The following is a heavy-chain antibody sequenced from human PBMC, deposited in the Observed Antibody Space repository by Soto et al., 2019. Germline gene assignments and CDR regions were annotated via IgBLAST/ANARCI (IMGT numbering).Heavy chain of an antibody. CDR1: GFTFSSYA. D-gene: IGHD2-2*01. CDR3: AKGYCSSTSCYASRYLYFDY. J-gene: IGHJ4*02. CDR2: ISGSGGST. V-gene: IGHV3-23*01. Sequence: GGSLRLSCAASGFTFSSYAMSWVRQAPGKGLEWVSAISGSGGSTYYADSVKGRFTISRDNSKNTLYLQMNSLRAEDTAVYYCAKGYCSSTSCYASRYLYFDYWGQGTLVTVSS.